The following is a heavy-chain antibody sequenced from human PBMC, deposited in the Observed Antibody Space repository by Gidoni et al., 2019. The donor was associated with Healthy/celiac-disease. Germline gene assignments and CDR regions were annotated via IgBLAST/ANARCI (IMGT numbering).Heavy chain of an antibody. Sequence: EVQLVESGGGLVQPGGSLRLSCAASGSTFSSYDMHWVRQATGKGLGWVSAIGTAGNPYYPGSVKGRFTSTRENAKNSLYLQMNSLRAGDTAVYYCARSLLSGSYGGGAFDIWGQGTMVTVSS. CDR3: ARSLLSGSYGGGAFDI. CDR2: IGTAGNP. D-gene: IGHD1-26*01. J-gene: IGHJ3*02. CDR1: GSTFSSYD. V-gene: IGHV3-13*05.